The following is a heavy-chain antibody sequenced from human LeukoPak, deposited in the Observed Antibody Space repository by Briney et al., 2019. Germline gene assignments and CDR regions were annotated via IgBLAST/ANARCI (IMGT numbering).Heavy chain of an antibody. Sequence: PSETLSLTCAVYGGSFSGYYWSWIRQPPGKGLEWIGEINHSGSTNYNPSLKSRVTISVDTSKNQFSLKLSSVTAADTAVYYCARARLELRRGPNWFDPWGQGTLVTVSS. D-gene: IGHD1-7*01. CDR1: GGSFSGYY. CDR2: INHSGST. CDR3: ARARLELRRGPNWFDP. V-gene: IGHV4-34*01. J-gene: IGHJ5*02.